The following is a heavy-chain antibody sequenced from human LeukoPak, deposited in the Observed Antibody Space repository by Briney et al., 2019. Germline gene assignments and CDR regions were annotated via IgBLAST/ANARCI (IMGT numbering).Heavy chain of an antibody. CDR1: GFTFSSYG. D-gene: IGHD2-15*01. V-gene: IGHV3-33*01. Sequence: GGSLRLSCAASGFTFSSYGMHWVRQAPGKGLEGVAVIWYDGSNKYYADSVKGRFTISRDNSKNTLYLQMNSLRAEDTAVYYCASALGSAPLGYWGQGTLVTVSS. CDR3: ASALGSAPLGY. CDR2: IWYDGSNK. J-gene: IGHJ4*02.